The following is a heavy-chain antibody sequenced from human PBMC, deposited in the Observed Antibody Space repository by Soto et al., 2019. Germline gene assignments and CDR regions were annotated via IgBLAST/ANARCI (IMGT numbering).Heavy chain of an antibody. CDR1: SGSTSSYY. CDR3: ARHGGSYSFDY. CDR2: NSYSGST. Sequence: QVQLQESGPGLVKPSETLSLTCTVTSGSTSSYYWSWLRQPPGKGLEWIGYNSYSGSTDYNPSLKSRVTISVDTSKNQFSLKLSSATAADTAVYYCARHGGSYSFDYWGQGTLVTVSS. V-gene: IGHV4-59*08. J-gene: IGHJ4*02. D-gene: IGHD1-26*01.